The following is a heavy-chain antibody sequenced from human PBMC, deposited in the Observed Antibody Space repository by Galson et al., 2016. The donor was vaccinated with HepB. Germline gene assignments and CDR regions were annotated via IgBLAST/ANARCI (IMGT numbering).Heavy chain of an antibody. D-gene: IGHD2-2*01. V-gene: IGHV1-18*01. Sequence: SVKVSCKASGYTFTTYVVSWVRQAPGQGLEWMGWINAYNGNTNYAQKLQGRITMTTDSSTSTAYMELRSLRSDDTAVYYCARAFAYCTTTTCYPDYWGQGTLVTVSS. CDR2: INAYNGNT. J-gene: IGHJ4*02. CDR3: ARAFAYCTTTTCYPDY. CDR1: GYTFTTYV.